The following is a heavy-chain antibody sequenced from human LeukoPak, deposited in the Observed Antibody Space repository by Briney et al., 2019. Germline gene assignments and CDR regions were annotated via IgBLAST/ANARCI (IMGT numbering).Heavy chain of an antibody. D-gene: IGHD3-9*01. Sequence: SETLSLTCAVYGGSFSGYYWSWIRPPPGKGLAWIGEINHSGSTNYNPSLKSRVTISVDTSKNQFSLKLSSVTAADTAVYYCARGLYYDILTGYSSLYYFDYWGQGTLVTVSS. CDR1: GGSFSGYY. CDR3: ARGLYYDILTGYSSLYYFDY. V-gene: IGHV4-34*01. CDR2: INHSGST. J-gene: IGHJ4*02.